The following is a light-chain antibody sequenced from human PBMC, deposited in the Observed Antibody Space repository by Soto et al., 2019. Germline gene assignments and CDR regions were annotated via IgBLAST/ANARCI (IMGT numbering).Light chain of an antibody. J-gene: IGLJ3*02. V-gene: IGLV1-40*01. Sequence: QSVLTQPPSVSGAPGQRVTISCTESSSNIGAGYDVHWYQQLPGTAPKLLIYANSNRPSGVPDRFSGSKSGTSASLAITGLQAEDEADYYCQSYDSSRGAGVFGGGTKLTAL. CDR3: QSYDSSRGAGV. CDR1: SSNIGAGYD. CDR2: ANS.